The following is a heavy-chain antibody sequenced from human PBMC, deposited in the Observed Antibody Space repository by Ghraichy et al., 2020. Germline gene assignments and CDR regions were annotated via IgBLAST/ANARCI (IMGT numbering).Heavy chain of an antibody. V-gene: IGHV4-59*01. CDR3: AREGYCSSISCLYYFDY. Sequence: GSLRLSCTVSGGSISSYYWSWIRQSPGKGLEWIGYIYYSGTTIYNPSFKSRVTMSVDTSKNQFSLKLSSVTAADTAVYYCAREGYCSSISCLYYFDYWGQGTLVTVSS. D-gene: IGHD2-2*01. J-gene: IGHJ4*02. CDR1: GGSISSYY. CDR2: IYYSGTT.